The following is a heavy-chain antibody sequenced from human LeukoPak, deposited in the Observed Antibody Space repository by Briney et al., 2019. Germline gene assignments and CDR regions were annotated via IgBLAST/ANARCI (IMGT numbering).Heavy chain of an antibody. CDR2: IYTSGST. CDR3: AREINRYSSSYYHYYYMDV. Sequence: SETLSLTCTVSGGSISSYYWSWIRQPAGKGLEWIGRIYTSGSTNYNPSLKSRVTISVDTSKNQFSLKLSSVTAADTAVYYCAREINRYSSSYYHYYYMDVWGKGTTVTVSS. J-gene: IGHJ6*03. D-gene: IGHD6-6*01. CDR1: GGSISSYY. V-gene: IGHV4-4*07.